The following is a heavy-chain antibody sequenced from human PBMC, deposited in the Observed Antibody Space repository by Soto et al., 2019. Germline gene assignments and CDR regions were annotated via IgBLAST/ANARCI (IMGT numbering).Heavy chain of an antibody. J-gene: IGHJ4*02. CDR2: IIPILGIA. V-gene: IGHV1-69*02. D-gene: IGHD6-13*01. CDR3: ALIGNVAAAGSGR. CDR1: GGTFSSCT. Sequence: QVQLVQSGAEVKKPGSSVKVSCKASGGTFSSCTISWVRQAPGQGLEWMGRIIPILGIANYAQKFQGRVTITADKSTSTAYMELSSLRSEDTAVYYCALIGNVAAAGSGRWGQGTLVTVSS.